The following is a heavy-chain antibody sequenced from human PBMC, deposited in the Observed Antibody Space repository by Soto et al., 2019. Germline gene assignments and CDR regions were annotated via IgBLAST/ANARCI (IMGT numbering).Heavy chain of an antibody. Sequence: GGSLRLSCAASGFTFSSYSMNWVRQAPGKGLEWVSYISSSSSTIYYADSVKGRFTISRDNAKNSLYLQMNSLRAEDTAVYYCARDTGGANPWGELEIPITDAFDIWGQGTMVTVSS. V-gene: IGHV3-48*01. CDR1: GFTFSSYS. D-gene: IGHD3-16*01. CDR2: ISSSSSTI. J-gene: IGHJ3*02. CDR3: ARDTGGANPWGELEIPITDAFDI.